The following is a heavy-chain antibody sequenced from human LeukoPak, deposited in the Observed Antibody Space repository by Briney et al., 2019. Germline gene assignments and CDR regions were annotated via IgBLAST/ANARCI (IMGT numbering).Heavy chain of an antibody. CDR3: AKVTCGGDCYRNKFYFDY. CDR1: GFTFSSYA. D-gene: IGHD2-21*02. CDR2: ISGSGVDK. V-gene: IGHV3-23*01. J-gene: IGHJ4*02. Sequence: GGSLRLSCAASGFTFSSYAMRWVRQAPGKGLEWVSSISGSGVDKYYIDSVSGRFTISRDNSNNTLYLQMNSLRVEDTAVYYCAKVTCGGDCYRNKFYFDYGGQGILVTVSS.